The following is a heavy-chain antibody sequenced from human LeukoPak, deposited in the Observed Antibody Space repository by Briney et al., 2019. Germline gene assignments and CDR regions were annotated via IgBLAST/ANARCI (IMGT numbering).Heavy chain of an antibody. Sequence: TSETLSLTCTVSGGSISSGDYYWSWIRQPPGKGLEWIGYIYYSGSTYYNPSLKSRVTISVDTSKNQFSLKLSSVTAADTAVYHCARDTAYYGSGSYAFDIWGQGTMVTVSS. CDR2: IYYSGST. V-gene: IGHV4-30-4*01. D-gene: IGHD3-10*01. CDR3: ARDTAYYGSGSYAFDI. CDR1: GGSISSGDYY. J-gene: IGHJ3*02.